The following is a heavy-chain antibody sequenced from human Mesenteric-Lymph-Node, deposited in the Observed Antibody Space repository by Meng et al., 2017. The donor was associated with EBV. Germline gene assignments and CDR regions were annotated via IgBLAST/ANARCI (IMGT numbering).Heavy chain of an antibody. J-gene: IGHJ4*02. V-gene: IGHV4-34*01. CDR1: GGSFSGYY. D-gene: IGHD3-22*01. CDR2: INHSGST. Sequence: QGQLQQWAAGLLKPSETLSLTCAVYGGSFSGYYWSWIRQPPGKGLEWIGEINHSGSTNYNPSLKSRVTISVDTSKNQFSLKLSSVTAADTAVYYCARYSASSGYYNDWGQGTLVTVSS. CDR3: ARYSASSGYYND.